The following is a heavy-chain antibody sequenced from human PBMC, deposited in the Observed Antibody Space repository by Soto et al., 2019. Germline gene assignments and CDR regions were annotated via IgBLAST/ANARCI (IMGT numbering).Heavy chain of an antibody. CDR2: IYHSGST. CDR1: GFSISSGGYS. V-gene: IGHV4-30-2*01. J-gene: IGHJ4*02. D-gene: IGHD2-2*01. CDR3: ARGNLIVVVPAAQEYYFDY. Sequence: TSETLSLTCAVSGFSISSGGYSWGWIRQPPGKGLEWIGYIYHSGSTYYNPSLKSRVTISVDRSKNQFSLKLSSVTAADTAVYYCARGNLIVVVPAAQEYYFDYWGQGTLVTVSS.